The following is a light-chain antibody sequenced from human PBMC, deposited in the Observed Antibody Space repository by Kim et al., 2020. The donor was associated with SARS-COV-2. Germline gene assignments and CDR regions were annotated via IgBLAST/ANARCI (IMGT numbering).Light chain of an antibody. CDR3: QAWDSSTVV. V-gene: IGLV3-1*01. CDR1: KLGDKY. J-gene: IGLJ2*01. CDR2: QDS. Sequence: SYELTQPPSVSVSPGQTASITCSGDKLGDKYACWSQQKPGQSPVLVIYQDSKRPSGIPERFSGSNSGNTATLTLSGTQAMDEADYYCQAWDSSTVVFGGGTKLTVL.